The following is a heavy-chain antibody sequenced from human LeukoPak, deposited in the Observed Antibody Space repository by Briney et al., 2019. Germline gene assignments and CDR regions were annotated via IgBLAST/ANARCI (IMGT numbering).Heavy chain of an antibody. Sequence: GRSLRLSCVASGFTFTDHSMHWVRQAPGKGLEWVADIKQDGSEKYYVDSVKGRFTISRQNAKNSLFLQMNSLRAEDTAVYYCARHRSGGSQDDAFDIWGQGTLVTVSS. CDR1: GFTFTDHS. CDR2: IKQDGSEK. D-gene: IGHD2-15*01. CDR3: ARHRSGGSQDDAFDI. J-gene: IGHJ3*02. V-gene: IGHV3-7*01.